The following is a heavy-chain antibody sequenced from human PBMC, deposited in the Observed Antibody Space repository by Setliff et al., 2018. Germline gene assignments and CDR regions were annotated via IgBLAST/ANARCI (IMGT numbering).Heavy chain of an antibody. CDR3: ANHGCSGAGCKFYFDP. CDR2: VYTSGST. J-gene: IGHJ5*02. D-gene: IGHD2-15*01. Sequence: SETLSLTCTVSGGSISSYYWSWIRQPPGKGLEWIGYVYTSGSTNYNPSLKSRVTISVDTSKNQFSLKLNSVTAADTAIYYCANHGCSGAGCKFYFDPWGQGTLVTVSS. V-gene: IGHV4-4*08. CDR1: GGSISSYY.